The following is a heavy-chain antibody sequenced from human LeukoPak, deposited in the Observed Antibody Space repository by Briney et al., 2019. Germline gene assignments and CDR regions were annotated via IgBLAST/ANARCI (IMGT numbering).Heavy chain of an antibody. V-gene: IGHV1-18*04. CDR2: FSAYNGNT. D-gene: IGHD3-9*01. Sequence: GASVKVSCKASGYTFTSYGISWVRQAPGQGLEWMGWFSAYNGNTNYAQKLQGRVTMTTDTSTSTAYMELRSLRSDDTAVYYCARVLTGYYPTTYYYYGMDVWGKGTTVTVSS. J-gene: IGHJ6*04. CDR3: ARVLTGYYPTTYYYYGMDV. CDR1: GYTFTSYG.